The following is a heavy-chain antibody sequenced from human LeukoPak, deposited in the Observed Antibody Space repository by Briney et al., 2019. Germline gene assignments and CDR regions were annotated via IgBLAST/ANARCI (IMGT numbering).Heavy chain of an antibody. CDR3: ARRQREGVLTMVRGVIISGC. V-gene: IGHV3-7*01. CDR1: GFTFSSYW. D-gene: IGHD3-10*01. Sequence: GGSLRLSCAASGFTFSSYWMSWVRQAPGKGLEWVANIKQDGSEKYYVDSVKGRFTISRDNAKNSLYLQMNSLRAEDTAVYYCARRQREGVLTMVRGVIISGCWGQGTLVTVSS. CDR2: IKQDGSEK. J-gene: IGHJ4*02.